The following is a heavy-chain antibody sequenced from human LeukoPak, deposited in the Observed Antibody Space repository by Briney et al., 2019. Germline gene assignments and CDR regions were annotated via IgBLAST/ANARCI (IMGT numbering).Heavy chain of an antibody. J-gene: IGHJ4*02. CDR1: GFTFSSYY. CDR2: ISSSSSPI. D-gene: IGHD6-13*01. Sequence: TGGSLRLSCAASGFTFSSYYMSWVRQAPGKGLEWVSYISSSSSPIYYADSVKGRFTISRDNAKNSLYLQMNGLRDDDTAVYYCARDLGYVDYWGQGTLVTVSS. V-gene: IGHV3-48*02. CDR3: ARDLGYVDY.